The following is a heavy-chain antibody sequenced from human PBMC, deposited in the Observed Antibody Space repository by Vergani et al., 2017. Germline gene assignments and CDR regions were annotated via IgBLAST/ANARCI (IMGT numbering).Heavy chain of an antibody. CDR2: IYHSGAT. D-gene: IGHD3-3*01. CDR3: ARANYDTWSGPFDS. CDR1: GGAIDSDNYS. Sequence: QVLLQESGPRLVRPSQTLSLTCIVSGGAIDSDNYSWNWVRQHPGKGLEWIVYIYHSGATSYNPALKNRLAISVDPSKNKFSLKLTSLTAADTAFYFCARANYDTWSGPFDSWGQGALVTVSS. J-gene: IGHJ4*02. V-gene: IGHV4-31*03.